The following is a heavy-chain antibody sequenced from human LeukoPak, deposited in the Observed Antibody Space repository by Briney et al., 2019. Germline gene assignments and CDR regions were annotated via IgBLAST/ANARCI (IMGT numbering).Heavy chain of an antibody. CDR3: AKLGCSSTRCCINY. CDR1: GFSFSTYG. J-gene: IGHJ4*02. CDR2: ISFDGSDQ. D-gene: IGHD2-2*01. V-gene: IGHV3-30*18. Sequence: PGRSLRLSCAATGFSFSTYGMRWVRQAPGKGLEWVAVISFDGSDQYYADSVKGRFTVSRDNSKNTLYLQMNSLRAEDTAVYYCAKLGCSSTRCCINYWGQGTLVTVSS.